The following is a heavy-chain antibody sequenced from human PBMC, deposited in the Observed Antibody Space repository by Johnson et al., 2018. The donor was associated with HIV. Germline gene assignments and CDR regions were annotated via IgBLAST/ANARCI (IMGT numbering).Heavy chain of an antibody. CDR1: GLSFSNFG. D-gene: IGHD3-3*01. Sequence: VQLVESGGGVVQPGKSLTLSCVGSGLSFSNFGIHWVRQAPGKGPEWVAAVGTAGDTFYPGSVKGRFTISREDAKNSLYLQMNSLSAGDTAVYYCARGMYYNVWSGYGIRWDAFDIWGQGTMVTVSS. CDR2: VGTAGDT. V-gene: IGHV3-13*01. J-gene: IGHJ3*02. CDR3: ARGMYYNVWSGYGIRWDAFDI.